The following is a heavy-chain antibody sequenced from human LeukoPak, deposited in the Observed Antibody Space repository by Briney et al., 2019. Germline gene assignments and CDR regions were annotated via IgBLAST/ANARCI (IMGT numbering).Heavy chain of an antibody. CDR1: GVIFSSYG. D-gene: IGHD3-9*01. Sequence: GGSLRLSCAASGVIFSSYGMHWVRQAPGKGLGWVAVIWYDGSNKNYADSVKGRFTISRDNSKNTLYLQVNSLRAEDTAVYYCASSYYDILTGYQELDHWGQGTLVTVSS. CDR3: ASSYYDILTGYQELDH. CDR2: IWYDGSNK. J-gene: IGHJ4*02. V-gene: IGHV3-33*01.